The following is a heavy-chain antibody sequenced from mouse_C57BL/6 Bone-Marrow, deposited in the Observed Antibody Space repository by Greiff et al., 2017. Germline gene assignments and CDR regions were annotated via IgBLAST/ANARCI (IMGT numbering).Heavy chain of an antibody. D-gene: IGHD1-1*01. V-gene: IGHV1-22*01. CDR2: INPNNGGT. CDR3: ARDDYYGSSPGY. J-gene: IGHJ2*01. Sequence: EVQLQESGPELVKPGASVKMSCKASGYTFTDYNMHWVKQSHGKSLEWIGYINPNNGGTSYNQKFKGKATLTVNKSSSTAYMELRSLTSEDSAVDYCARDDYYGSSPGYWGQGTTLTVSS. CDR1: GYTFTDYN.